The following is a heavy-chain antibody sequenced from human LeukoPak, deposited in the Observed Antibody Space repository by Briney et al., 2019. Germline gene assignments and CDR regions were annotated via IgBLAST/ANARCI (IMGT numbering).Heavy chain of an antibody. J-gene: IGHJ4*02. Sequence: SVKVSCKASGGTFISYAISWVLQAPGQGLEWMGRLIPIFGTANYAQKFQGRVTITTDESTSTAYMELSSLRSEDTAVYYCARGPVTVTTVLDDYWGQGTLVTVSS. CDR2: LIPIFGTA. CDR1: GGTFISYA. CDR3: ARGPVTVTTVLDDY. D-gene: IGHD4-17*01. V-gene: IGHV1-69*05.